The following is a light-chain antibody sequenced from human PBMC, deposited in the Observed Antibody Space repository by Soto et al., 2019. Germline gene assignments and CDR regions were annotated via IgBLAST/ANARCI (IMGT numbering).Light chain of an antibody. Sequence: DIQMTQSPSTLSASVGDRVTITCRASQSISSWLVWYQQKPGKAPKLLIYAASSLQSGVPSRFSGSGSGTDFTLTISSLQPEDFATYYCQQADSFPTFGGGTKVDIK. V-gene: IGKV1-12*01. CDR2: AAS. CDR3: QQADSFPT. J-gene: IGKJ4*01. CDR1: QSISSW.